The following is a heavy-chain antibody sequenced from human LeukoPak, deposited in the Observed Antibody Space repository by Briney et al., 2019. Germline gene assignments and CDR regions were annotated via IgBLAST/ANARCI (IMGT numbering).Heavy chain of an antibody. J-gene: IGHJ5*02. D-gene: IGHD1-20*01. CDR2: ISAYNGNT. V-gene: IGHV1-18*01. CDR1: GYTFTNYA. Sequence: ASVKVSCKASGYTFTNYAMHWVRQAPGQGLEWMGWISAYNGNTNYAQKLQGRVTMTTDTSTSTAYMELRSLRSDDTAVYYCARGRAIAGGDWFDPWGQGTLVTVSS. CDR3: ARGRAIAGGDWFDP.